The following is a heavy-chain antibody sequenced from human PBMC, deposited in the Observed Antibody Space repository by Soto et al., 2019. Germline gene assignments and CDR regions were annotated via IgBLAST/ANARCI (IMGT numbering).Heavy chain of an antibody. Sequence: QVQLVQSGAEVKKPGSSVKVSCKASGGTFSSYAISWVRQAPGQGLEWMGGIIPIFGTANYAQKFQGRVTITADESTSTAYMELSSLRSEDTAVYYCARDGVDYVWGSYRLGPDAFDIWGQGTMVTVSS. D-gene: IGHD3-16*02. J-gene: IGHJ3*02. CDR2: IIPIFGTA. CDR1: GGTFSSYA. V-gene: IGHV1-69*12. CDR3: ARDGVDYVWGSYRLGPDAFDI.